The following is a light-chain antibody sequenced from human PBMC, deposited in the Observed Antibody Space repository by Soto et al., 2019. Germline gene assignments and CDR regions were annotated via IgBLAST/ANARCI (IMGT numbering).Light chain of an antibody. CDR2: SDY. CDR1: TSNIGSKT. Sequence: QSVLTQPPSASGTPGQRVTISCSGSTSNIGSKTVNWYQQLPGTAPKLLIYSDYQRPSEVPDRFSGSKSGTSASLAIRGLQSEDEADYYCAAWDDSLKGWVFGGGTKLTVL. J-gene: IGLJ3*02. CDR3: AAWDDSLKGWV. V-gene: IGLV1-44*01.